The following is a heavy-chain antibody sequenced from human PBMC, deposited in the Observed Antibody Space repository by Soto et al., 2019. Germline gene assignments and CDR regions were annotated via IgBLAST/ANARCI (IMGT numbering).Heavy chain of an antibody. Sequence: GRSLRLSCAASGFTFSSYGVHWVRQAPGKGLEWVAVIWYDGSNKYYADSVKGRFTTSRDNSKNTLYLQMNSLRAEDTAVYYCARDSLLAVAGTPLGYWGQGTLVTVSS. V-gene: IGHV3-33*01. CDR2: IWYDGSNK. CDR3: ARDSLLAVAGTPLGY. CDR1: GFTFSSYG. D-gene: IGHD6-19*01. J-gene: IGHJ4*02.